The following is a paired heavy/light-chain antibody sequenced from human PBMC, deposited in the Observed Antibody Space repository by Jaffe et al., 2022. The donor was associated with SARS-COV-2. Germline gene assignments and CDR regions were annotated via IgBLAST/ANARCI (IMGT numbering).Heavy chain of an antibody. CDR3: AKGRGQDRENWFFDV. V-gene: IGHV3-23*01. Sequence: EVRLLESGGGLVQPGGSLRLSCAASGFDFACCAMSWVRQAPGKGLEWVSTITNGNGGRTDYADSVKGRLTISRDNSENTLYLQMNNLRVEDTAVYYCAKGRGQDRENWFFDVWGRGTLVTVSS. CDR1: GFDFACCA. J-gene: IGHJ2*01. D-gene: IGHD1-26*01. CDR2: ITNGNGGRT.
Light chain of an antibody. CDR2: GNT. Sequence: QSVLTQPPSLSGAPGQRVTVSCTGISSNIGAGYDVHWYQQLPGTAPKLLIFGNTNRPSGVPARFSGSKSGTSASLAITGLQAEDEADYYCQSYDSSLSRWVFGGGTKLTVL. V-gene: IGLV1-40*01. CDR3: QSYDSSLSRWV. CDR1: SSNIGAGYD. J-gene: IGLJ3*02.